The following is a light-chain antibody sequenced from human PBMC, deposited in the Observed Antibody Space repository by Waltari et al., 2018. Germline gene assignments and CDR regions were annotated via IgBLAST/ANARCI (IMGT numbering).Light chain of an antibody. V-gene: IGKV3D-15*01. Sequence: EIVMTQSPATLSASPGERVTLSCRASQSVNSRLAWYQQKPGQAPTLLIYGASTRAPGIPARFSGSGSETEFTLTISNLQSEDFALYYCQQYNNWPPITFGQGTRLEIK. CDR1: QSVNSR. CDR2: GAS. J-gene: IGKJ5*01. CDR3: QQYNNWPPIT.